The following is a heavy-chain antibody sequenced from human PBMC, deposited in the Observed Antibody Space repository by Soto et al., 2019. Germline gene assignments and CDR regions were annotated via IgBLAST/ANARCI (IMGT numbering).Heavy chain of an antibody. CDR2: ISGSAGST. V-gene: IGHV3-23*01. D-gene: IGHD1-7*01. Sequence: GGSLRLSCAASGFTLKNFAMTWVRQAPGKGLEWVSAISGSAGSTYYADSVRGRFTVSRDNSKNTLFLQMNSLRAEDTAVYYCAKAELSYYWGQGALVTVSS. J-gene: IGHJ4*02. CDR3: AKAELSYY. CDR1: GFTLKNFA.